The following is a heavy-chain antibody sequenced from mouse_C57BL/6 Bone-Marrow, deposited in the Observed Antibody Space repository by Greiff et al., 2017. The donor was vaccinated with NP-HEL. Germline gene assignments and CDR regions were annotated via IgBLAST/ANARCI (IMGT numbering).Heavy chain of an antibody. J-gene: IGHJ2*01. CDR3: ARYGYGPSWGY. CDR1: GYTFTSYW. V-gene: IGHV1-59*01. D-gene: IGHD1-2*01. Sequence: VQLQQPGAELVRPGTSVKLSCKASGYTFTSYWMHWVKQRPGQGLEWIGVIDPSDSYTNYNQKFKGKATLTVYTSSSTAYMQLSSLTSEDSAVYYCARYGYGPSWGYWGQGTTLTVSS. CDR2: IDPSDSYT.